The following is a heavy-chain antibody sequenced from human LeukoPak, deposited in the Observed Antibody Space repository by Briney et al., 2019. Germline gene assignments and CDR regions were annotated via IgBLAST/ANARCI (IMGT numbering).Heavy chain of an antibody. Sequence: PSLTLSLTCAVSGGSISSGGYSWSWIRQPPGKGLEWIGYIYHSGSTYYNPSLKSRVTISVDRSKNQFSLKLSSVAAADTAVYYCARGPGGMDVWGKGTTVTVSS. V-gene: IGHV4-30-2*01. CDR2: IYHSGST. CDR1: GGSISSGGYS. J-gene: IGHJ6*04. CDR3: ARGPGGMDV.